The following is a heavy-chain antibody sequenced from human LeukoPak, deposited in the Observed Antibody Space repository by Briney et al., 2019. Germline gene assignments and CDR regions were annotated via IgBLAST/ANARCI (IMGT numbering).Heavy chain of an antibody. Sequence: DWVSAISGSGGSTYYAASVKGRFTISSDNSKNTLYLQMNSLRAEDTAVYYCAKEAGNSFDYWGQGTLVTVSS. V-gene: IGHV3-23*01. J-gene: IGHJ4*02. CDR3: AKEAGNSFDY. D-gene: IGHD1-7*01. CDR2: ISGSGGST.